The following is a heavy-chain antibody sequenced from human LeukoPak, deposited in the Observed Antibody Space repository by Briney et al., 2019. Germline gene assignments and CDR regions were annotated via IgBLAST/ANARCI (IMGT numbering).Heavy chain of an antibody. CDR2: IQDNGNEK. Sequence: GGSLRLSCAASGVTFSRFWMKWVRQAPGKGLQWVANIQDNGNEKNYVDSVKGRFTISRDNAKNSLYLQMNSLRAEDTAVYYCAKDYYDSSGYYFNYGMDVWGQGTTVTVSS. J-gene: IGHJ6*02. CDR1: GVTFSRFW. V-gene: IGHV3-7*04. D-gene: IGHD3-22*01. CDR3: AKDYYDSSGYYFNYGMDV.